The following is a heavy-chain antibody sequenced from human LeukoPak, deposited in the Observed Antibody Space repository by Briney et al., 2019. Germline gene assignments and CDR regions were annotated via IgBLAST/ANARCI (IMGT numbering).Heavy chain of an antibody. J-gene: IGHJ6*04. V-gene: IGHV4-34*01. D-gene: IGHD3-10*01. Sequence: SETLSLTCAVYGGSFSGYYWSWIRQPPGKGLEWIGEINHSGGTTYNPSLTSRGTISVNKSKNQFSLKLSSVTDADTAVYYCAGLSPPVNYYGSGRDYYYGMDVWGKGTTVTVSS. CDR2: INHSGGT. CDR1: GGSFSGYY. CDR3: AGLSPPVNYYGSGRDYYYGMDV.